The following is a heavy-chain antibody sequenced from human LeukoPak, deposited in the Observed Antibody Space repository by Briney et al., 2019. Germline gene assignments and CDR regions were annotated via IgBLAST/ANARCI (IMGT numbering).Heavy chain of an antibody. Sequence: GGSLRLSCAASGFTFSSYGMHWVRQAPGKGLEWVAVIWYDGSNKYYADSVKGRFTISRDNSKNTLYLQMNSLRAEDTAVYYCARAHYDILTGYYNPFDYWGQGTLVTVSS. CDR2: IWYDGSNK. J-gene: IGHJ4*02. V-gene: IGHV3-33*01. CDR3: ARAHYDILTGYYNPFDY. D-gene: IGHD3-9*01. CDR1: GFTFSSYG.